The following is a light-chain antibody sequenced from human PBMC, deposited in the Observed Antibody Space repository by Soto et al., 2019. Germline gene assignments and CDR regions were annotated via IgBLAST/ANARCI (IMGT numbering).Light chain of an antibody. Sequence: DLQMTQSPSSLSASVGDRVTITCQASQDISNYLNWYQQKPGKAPKLLIYDASNLETGVPSRFSGRRSGTDFAFTISSLQPEDIATYYCQQYAHLPPFTFGQGTKL. CDR1: QDISNY. V-gene: IGKV1-33*01. CDR3: QQYAHLPPFT. J-gene: IGKJ2*01. CDR2: DAS.